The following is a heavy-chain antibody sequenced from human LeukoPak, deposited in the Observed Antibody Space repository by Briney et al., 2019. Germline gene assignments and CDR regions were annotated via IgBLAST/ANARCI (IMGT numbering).Heavy chain of an antibody. V-gene: IGHV1-69*05. D-gene: IGHD5-12*01. Sequence: ASVKVSCKASGGTFSSYAISWVRQAPGQGLEWMGRIIPIFGTANYAQKFQGRVTITTDESTSTAYMELSSLRSEDTAVYYCARDARTTRGYSGHEARLYYFDYWGQGTLVTVSS. J-gene: IGHJ4*02. CDR2: IIPIFGTA. CDR3: ARDARTTRGYSGHEARLYYFDY. CDR1: GGTFSSYA.